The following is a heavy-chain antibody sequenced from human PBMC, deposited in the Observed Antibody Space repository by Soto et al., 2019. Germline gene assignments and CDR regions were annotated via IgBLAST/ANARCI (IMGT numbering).Heavy chain of an antibody. CDR3: ARSGELLQTFDS. D-gene: IGHD1-26*01. V-gene: IGHV3-21*06. J-gene: IGHJ4*02. Sequence: SLRLSCVVSGVSFSDYSMNWVRQAPGKGLEWVSLITGNSEYKYYAGSVKGRFTVSRDNAKNSLYLQMNSLTVEDTAVYYCARSGELLQTFDSWGQGTLVTVSS. CDR2: ITGNSEYK. CDR1: GVSFSDYS.